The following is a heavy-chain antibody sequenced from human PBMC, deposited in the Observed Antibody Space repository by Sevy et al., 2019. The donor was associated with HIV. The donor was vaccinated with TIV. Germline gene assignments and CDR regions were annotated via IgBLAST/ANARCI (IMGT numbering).Heavy chain of an antibody. D-gene: IGHD2-8*01. CDR2: LSFGCGEI. CDR3: AREGCTKPHDY. CDR1: GFTFSKYS. V-gene: IGHV3-23*01. J-gene: IGHJ4*02. Sequence: GGSLRLSCAASGFTFSKYSMSWVRQPPGKGLEWVSTLSFGCGEINYADSVKGRFIISRDNSKSSVYLQMNNLRPEDTAVYYCAREGCTKPHDYWGQGTLVTSPQ.